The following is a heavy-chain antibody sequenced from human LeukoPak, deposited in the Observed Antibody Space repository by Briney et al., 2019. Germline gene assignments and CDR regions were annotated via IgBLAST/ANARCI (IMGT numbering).Heavy chain of an antibody. V-gene: IGHV3-30*02. CDR2: IWYGGSNK. CDR3: AKDPGRYCSSTSCQHYYMDV. CDR1: GFTFSSYG. J-gene: IGHJ6*03. Sequence: QAGGSLRLSCAASGFTFSSYGMHWVRQAPGKGLEWVAVIWYGGSNKYYADSVKGRFTISRDNSKNTLYLQMNSLRAEDTAVYYCAKDPGRYCSSTSCQHYYMDVWGKGTTVTVSS. D-gene: IGHD2-2*01.